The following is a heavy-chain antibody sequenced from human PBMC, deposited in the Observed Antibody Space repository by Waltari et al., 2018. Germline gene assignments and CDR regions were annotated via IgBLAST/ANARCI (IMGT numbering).Heavy chain of an antibody. J-gene: IGHJ4*02. D-gene: IGHD3-16*02. CDR1: GFTFSSYA. CDR2: ISGSGGST. Sequence: EVQLLESGGGLVQPGGSLRLSCAASGFTFSSYAMSWVRQAPGKGLEWVSAISGSGGSTYYADSVKGRFTISRDNSKNTLYLQMNSLRAEDTAVYYCAKVKAGYDYIWGSYPSYWGQGTLVTVSS. CDR3: AKVKAGYDYIWGSYPSY. V-gene: IGHV3-23*01.